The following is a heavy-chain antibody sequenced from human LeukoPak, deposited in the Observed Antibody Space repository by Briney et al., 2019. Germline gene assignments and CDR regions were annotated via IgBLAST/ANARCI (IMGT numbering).Heavy chain of an antibody. Sequence: SETLSLTCTVSGGSISSGSYDWSWIRQPAGKGLEWIGRIYTSGSTNYNPPLKSRVTISVDTSKNQFSLKLSSVTAADTAVYYCAREGFYDSSGYTLFDYWGQGTLVTVSS. D-gene: IGHD3-22*01. CDR2: IYTSGST. J-gene: IGHJ4*02. CDR3: AREGFYDSSGYTLFDY. V-gene: IGHV4-61*02. CDR1: GGSISSGSYD.